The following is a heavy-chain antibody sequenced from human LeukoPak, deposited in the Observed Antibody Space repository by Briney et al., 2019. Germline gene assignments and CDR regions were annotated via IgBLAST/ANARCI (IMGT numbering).Heavy chain of an antibody. V-gene: IGHV4-31*03. CDR2: IYYSGIT. CDR3: ARDGDCSSDSCYFDY. J-gene: IGHJ4*02. CDR1: GGSISSSAYY. D-gene: IGHD2-2*01. Sequence: SETLSLTCTVSGGSISSSAYYWSWIRQHPGKGLEWIGYIYYSGITYYNPSLKSRVTISVDTSKNQFSLNLSSVTAADTAVYYCARDGDCSSDSCYFDYWGQGILVTVSS.